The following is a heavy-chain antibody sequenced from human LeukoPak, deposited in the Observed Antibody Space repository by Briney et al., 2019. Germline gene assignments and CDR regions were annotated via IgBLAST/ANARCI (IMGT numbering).Heavy chain of an antibody. D-gene: IGHD1-20*01. J-gene: IGHJ5*01. CDR3: AKGEGITGTATTDS. CDR2: ISHYGNKK. CDR1: GFTFSNYG. Sequence: GVSLRLSCAASGFTFSNYGMHWVRQAPGKGLEGRAVISHYGNKKNYADSVKGRFTISRDNSKNTLFLQMNSLRAEDTAVYYCAKGEGITGTATTDSWGQGTLLTVSS. V-gene: IGHV3-30*18.